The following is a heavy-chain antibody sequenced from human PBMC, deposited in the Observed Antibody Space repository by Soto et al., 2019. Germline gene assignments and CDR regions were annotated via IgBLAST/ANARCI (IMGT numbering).Heavy chain of an antibody. J-gene: IGHJ5*02. CDR1: GGTFSSYA. D-gene: IGHD3-10*01. CDR2: IIPIFGTA. CDR3: ARLAYYYGSGSNNWFDP. Sequence: QVQLVQSGAEVKKPGSSVKVSCKASGGTFSSYAISWVRQAPGQGLEWMGGIIPIFGTANYAQKFQGRVTITADESTSTAYMGLSSLRSEDTAVYYCARLAYYYGSGSNNWFDPWGQGTLVTVSS. V-gene: IGHV1-69*01.